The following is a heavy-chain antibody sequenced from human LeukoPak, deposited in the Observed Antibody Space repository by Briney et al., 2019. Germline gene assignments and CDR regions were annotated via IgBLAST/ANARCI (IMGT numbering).Heavy chain of an antibody. V-gene: IGHV3-23*01. CDR1: GFTFRSNS. J-gene: IGHJ4*02. CDR2: ISGSGDDT. D-gene: IGHD6-6*01. CDR3: ARGAIAARRFDS. Sequence: GGSLRLSCEASGFTFRSNSMSWVRQTPGKGLEWVSSISGSGDDTYYADSVWGRFTLSRDNSKNTLYLQMNSLSTEDTGLYYCARGAIAARRFDSWGQGTLVTVS.